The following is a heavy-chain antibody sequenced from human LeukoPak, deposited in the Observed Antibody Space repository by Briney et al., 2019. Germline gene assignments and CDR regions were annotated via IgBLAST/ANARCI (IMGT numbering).Heavy chain of an antibody. V-gene: IGHV3-20*04. CDR3: ARVWAWGSGNYFDY. CDR1: GFAFEDYG. Sequence: GGSLRLSCAASGFAFEDYGMTWVRQAPGKGLEWVSGLNWNGDNTGYADSVKGRFTISRDNAKHSLYLQVNSLRAEDTAFYYCARVWAWGSGNYFDYWGQGTLVTVSS. D-gene: IGHD7-27*01. J-gene: IGHJ4*02. CDR2: LNWNGDNT.